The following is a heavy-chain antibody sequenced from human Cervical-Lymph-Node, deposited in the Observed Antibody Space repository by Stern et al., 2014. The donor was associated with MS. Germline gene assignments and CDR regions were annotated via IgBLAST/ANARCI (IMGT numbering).Heavy chain of an antibody. CDR1: GDTFSSYA. CDR3: ARGGGLVGYFDY. J-gene: IGHJ4*02. CDR2: ITPVVGTT. D-gene: IGHD1-26*01. V-gene: IGHV1-69*06. Sequence: VQLVESGAEVKKPGSSVKVSCKASGDTFSSYAINWVRQVPGQGLEWIEGITPVVGTTNYAQKFQGRVTITADKSTNTAYMELMTLRSEDTAVYYCARGGGLVGYFDYWGQGTLVSVSS.